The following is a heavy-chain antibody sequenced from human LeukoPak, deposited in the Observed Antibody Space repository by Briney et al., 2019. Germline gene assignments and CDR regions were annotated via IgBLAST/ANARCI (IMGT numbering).Heavy chain of an antibody. Sequence: GGSLRLSCAASEFTFVRYAINWVRQAPGKGLEWVSYISSSSFKIGYADSVKGRFTISRDNSKNSLYLQMDSLRVEDTAVYYCVRDPSYGSSWYYYMDVWGKGTTVTVSS. D-gene: IGHD6-13*01. CDR3: VRDPSYGSSWYYYMDV. CDR2: ISSSSFKI. J-gene: IGHJ6*03. V-gene: IGHV3-48*04. CDR1: EFTFVRYA.